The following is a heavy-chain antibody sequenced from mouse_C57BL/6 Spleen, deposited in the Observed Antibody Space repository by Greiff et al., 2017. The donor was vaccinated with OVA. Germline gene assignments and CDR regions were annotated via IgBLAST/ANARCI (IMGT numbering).Heavy chain of an antibody. CDR1: GYAFSSSW. CDR2: IYPGDGDT. Sequence: QVQLKQSGPELVKPGASVKISCKASGYAFSSSWMNWVKQRPGKGLEWIGRIYPGDGDTNYNGKFKGKATLTADKSSSTAYMQLSSLTSEDSAVYFCARGIYYYFDYWGQGTTLTVSS. J-gene: IGHJ2*01. D-gene: IGHD1-1*01. CDR3: ARGIYYYFDY. V-gene: IGHV1-82*01.